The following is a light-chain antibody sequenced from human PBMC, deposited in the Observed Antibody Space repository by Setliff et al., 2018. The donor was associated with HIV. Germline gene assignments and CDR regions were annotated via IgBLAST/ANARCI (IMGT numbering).Light chain of an antibody. V-gene: IGLV1-44*01. Sequence: QSVLTQPPSASGTPGQRVTISCSGSSSNIGSSIVNWYQHLPGTAPKLLIYNNRQRPSGVPDRFSASKSGTSASLAITGLQSEDEADYYCAAWDESLFELVFGSGTKV. CDR3: AAWDESLFELV. CDR2: NNR. J-gene: IGLJ1*01. CDR1: SSNIGSSI.